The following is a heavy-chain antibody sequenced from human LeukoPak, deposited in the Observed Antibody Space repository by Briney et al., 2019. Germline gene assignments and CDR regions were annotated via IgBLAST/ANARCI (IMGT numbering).Heavy chain of an antibody. Sequence: GGSLRLSCAASGFTFDDYAMHWVRQAPGKGLEWVSGISWNSGSTGYADSVKGRFTISRDNAKNSLYLQMNSLRAEDTALYYCAKDMAPYYYDSSGYSQVLDYWGQGTLVTVSS. CDR3: AKDMAPYYYDSSGYSQVLDY. V-gene: IGHV3-9*01. D-gene: IGHD3-22*01. CDR1: GFTFDDYA. CDR2: ISWNSGST. J-gene: IGHJ4*02.